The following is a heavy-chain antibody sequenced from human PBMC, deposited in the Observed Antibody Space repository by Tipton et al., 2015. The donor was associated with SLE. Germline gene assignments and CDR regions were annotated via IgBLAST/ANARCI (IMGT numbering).Heavy chain of an antibody. J-gene: IGHJ4*02. CDR2: MYYSGST. V-gene: IGHV4-39*07. Sequence: TLSLTCTVSGGSISSYSYYWGWIRQPPGKGLEWIWSMYYSGSTYYNPSLKSRVTISVDTSKNQFSLKLSSVTAADTAVYYCARGTQLWLPFDYWGQGTLVTVAS. D-gene: IGHD5-18*01. CDR3: ARGTQLWLPFDY. CDR1: GGSISSYSYY.